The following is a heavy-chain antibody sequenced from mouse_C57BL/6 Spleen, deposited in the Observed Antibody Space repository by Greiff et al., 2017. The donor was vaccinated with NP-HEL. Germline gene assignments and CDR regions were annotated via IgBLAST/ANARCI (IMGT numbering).Heavy chain of an antibody. CDR3: ARLGRGAMDY. J-gene: IGHJ4*01. V-gene: IGHV14-3*01. D-gene: IGHD4-1*01. CDR2: IDPANGNT. Sequence: VQLQQSVAELVRPGASVKLSCTASGFNINNTYMHWVKQRPEQGLEWIGRIDPANGNTKYAPKFQGKATITADTSSNTAYLQLSSLTSEDTAIYYCARLGRGAMDYWGQGTSVTVSS. CDR1: GFNINNTY.